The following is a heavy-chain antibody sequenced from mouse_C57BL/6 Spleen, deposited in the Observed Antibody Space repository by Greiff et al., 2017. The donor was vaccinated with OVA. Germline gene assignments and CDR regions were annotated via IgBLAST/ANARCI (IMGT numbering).Heavy chain of an antibody. CDR2: IDPANGNT. J-gene: IGHJ3*01. CDR3: ARGYYDYDGFAY. CDR1: GFNIKNTY. D-gene: IGHD2-4*01. Sequence: VHLKQSVAELVRPGASVKLSCTASGFNIKNTYMHWVKQRPEQGLEWIGRIDPANGNTNYAPKFQGKATITADTSSNTVYLQLSSLTSEDTAIYYCARGYYDYDGFAYWGQGTLVTVSA. V-gene: IGHV14-3*01.